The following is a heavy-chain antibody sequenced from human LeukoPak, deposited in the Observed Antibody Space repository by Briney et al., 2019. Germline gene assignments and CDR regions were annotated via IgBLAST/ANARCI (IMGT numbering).Heavy chain of an antibody. CDR3: AREPPGYFGLQSWFDP. CDR2: INHSGST. CDR1: GGSFSGYY. J-gene: IGHJ5*02. V-gene: IGHV4-34*01. Sequence: SETLSLTCAVYGGSFSGYYWSWIRQPPGKGLEWIGEINHSGSTNYNPSLKSRVTISVDTSKNQFSLKLSSVTAADTAVYYCAREPPGYFGLQSWFDPWGQGTLVTVSS. D-gene: IGHD3-9*01.